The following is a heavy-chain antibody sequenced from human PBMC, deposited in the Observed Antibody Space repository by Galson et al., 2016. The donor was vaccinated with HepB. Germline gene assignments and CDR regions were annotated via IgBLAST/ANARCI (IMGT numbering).Heavy chain of an antibody. J-gene: IGHJ2*01. Sequence: SVKVSCKASGYNFIRFGVNWVRQAPGQGPEWMGWISGFHANTKYAENVQDRVNLTTDTSTNTAYMELRSLRSDDTAVYYCATSGSPRSWGRGTLVTVSS. CDR2: ISGFHANT. V-gene: IGHV1-18*01. CDR1: GYNFIRFG. D-gene: IGHD5-12*01. CDR3: ATSGSPRS.